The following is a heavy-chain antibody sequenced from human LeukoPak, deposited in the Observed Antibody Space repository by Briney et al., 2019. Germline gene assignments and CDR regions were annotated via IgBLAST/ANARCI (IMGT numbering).Heavy chain of an antibody. Sequence: PSETLSLTCTVSGGSITIYYWSWVRQPPGEGLECIGYIHYSGTTYYNPSLKSRVTVSVDTSKNQFSLKLSSVTAADTAVYYCARVRRDGYNSPDYWGQGTLVTVSS. CDR2: IHYSGTT. V-gene: IGHV4-59*01. CDR1: GGSITIYY. CDR3: ARVRRDGYNSPDY. J-gene: IGHJ4*02. D-gene: IGHD5-24*01.